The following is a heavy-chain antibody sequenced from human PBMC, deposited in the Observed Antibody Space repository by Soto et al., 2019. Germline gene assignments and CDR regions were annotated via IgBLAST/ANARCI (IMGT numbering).Heavy chain of an antibody. Sequence: PGGSLRLSCAASGLTFSSYGMLWVRQAPGKGLEGVAVISFDGENKHYADSVRGRFTISRDNSKNTLYLQMNSLRPEDTAIYYCAKEFLPRGSSSFDPWGQGTLVTVSS. D-gene: IGHD2-2*01. CDR1: GLTFSSYG. CDR2: ISFDGENK. J-gene: IGHJ5*02. CDR3: AKEFLPRGSSSFDP. V-gene: IGHV3-30*18.